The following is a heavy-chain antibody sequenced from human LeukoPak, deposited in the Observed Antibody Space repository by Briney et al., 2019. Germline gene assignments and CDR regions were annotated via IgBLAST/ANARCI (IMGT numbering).Heavy chain of an antibody. Sequence: PGGSLRLSCAASGFTFYDYAMHWVRQAPGKGLEWVSGISWNSGSIGYADSVKGRFTISRDNAKNSLYLQMNSLRAEDTALYYCAKGLAVADPYYFDYWGQGTLVTVSS. CDR1: GFTFYDYA. CDR3: AKGLAVADPYYFDY. J-gene: IGHJ4*02. D-gene: IGHD6-19*01. CDR2: ISWNSGSI. V-gene: IGHV3-9*01.